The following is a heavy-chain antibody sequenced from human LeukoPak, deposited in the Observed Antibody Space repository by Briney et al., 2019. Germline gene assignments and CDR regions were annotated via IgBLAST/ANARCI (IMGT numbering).Heavy chain of an antibody. J-gene: IGHJ4*02. CDR3: AKMEGFYYGSGSYSLDY. D-gene: IGHD3-10*01. V-gene: IGHV3-33*06. Sequence: GGSLRLSCAASGFTFSSYGMHWVRQAPGKGLEWVAVIWYDGSNKYYADSVKGRFTISRDNSKNTLYLQMSSLRAEDTAVYYCAKMEGFYYGSGSYSLDYWGQGTLVTVSS. CDR2: IWYDGSNK. CDR1: GFTFSSYG.